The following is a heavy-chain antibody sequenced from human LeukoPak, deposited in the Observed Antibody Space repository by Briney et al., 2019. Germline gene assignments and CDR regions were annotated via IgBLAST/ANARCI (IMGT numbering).Heavy chain of an antibody. Sequence: SETLSLTCTVSGGSISSYFWTWIRQPPGKGLEWIGYISYSGITTYNPSLQSRVTFSVDTSKSQSSLKLSSVTAADSAVYYCARAQLSLLVDFGMDVWGQGTTVTVSS. CDR1: GGSISSYF. CDR2: ISYSGIT. V-gene: IGHV4-59*01. J-gene: IGHJ6*02. CDR3: ARAQLSLLVDFGMDV. D-gene: IGHD1-1*01.